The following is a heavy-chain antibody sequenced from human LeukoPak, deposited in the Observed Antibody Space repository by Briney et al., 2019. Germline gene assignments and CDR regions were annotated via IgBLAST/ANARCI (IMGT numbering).Heavy chain of an antibody. D-gene: IGHD1-26*01. J-gene: IGHJ4*02. CDR1: GGSISSGGYY. CDR2: MYYSGST. Sequence: SETLSLTCTVSGGSISSGGYYWSWIRQPPGKGLEWIGYMYYSGSTYYNPSLKSRVTISVDTSKNQFSLKLRSVTAADTAVYYCVRRMVGAIRPFDYWGQGTLVTVSS. V-gene: IGHV4-30-4*01. CDR3: VRRMVGAIRPFDY.